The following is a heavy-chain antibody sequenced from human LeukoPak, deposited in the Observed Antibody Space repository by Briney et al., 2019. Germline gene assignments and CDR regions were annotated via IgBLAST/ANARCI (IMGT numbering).Heavy chain of an antibody. J-gene: IGHJ4*02. CDR3: ASPTNYYDSSGPTWSY. D-gene: IGHD3-22*01. V-gene: IGHV4-39*01. Sequence: PSETLSLTCTVSGGSISSSSYYWGWIRQPPGKGLEWIGSIYYSGSTYYNPSLKSRVTISVDTSKNQFSLKLSSVTAADTAVYYCASPTNYYDSSGPTWSYWGQGTLVTVSS. CDR1: GGSISSSSYY. CDR2: IYYSGST.